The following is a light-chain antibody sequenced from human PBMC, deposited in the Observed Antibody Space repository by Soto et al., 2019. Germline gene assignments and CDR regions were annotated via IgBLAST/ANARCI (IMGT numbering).Light chain of an antibody. Sequence: QSALTQPASVSGSPGQSITISCTGTSTDVGGYNYVSWYQQHPGKAPKLMISEVSNRPSGVSYRFSGSKSGNTASLTISGLQAADEADYYCSSYTSSSTLVFGGGTKLTVL. V-gene: IGLV2-14*01. CDR3: SSYTSSSTLV. CDR1: STDVGGYNY. CDR2: EVS. J-gene: IGLJ2*01.